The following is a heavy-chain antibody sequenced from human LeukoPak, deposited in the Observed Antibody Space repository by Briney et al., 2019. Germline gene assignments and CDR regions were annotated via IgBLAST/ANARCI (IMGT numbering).Heavy chain of an antibody. CDR3: ARASFWSGYYRGFDY. CDR1: GGSISSGSYY. J-gene: IGHJ4*02. CDR2: IYTSGST. D-gene: IGHD3-3*01. V-gene: IGHV4-61*02. Sequence: SQTLSLTCTVSGGSISSGSYYWSWIRQPAGKGLEWIGRIYTSGSTNYNPSLKSRVTISVDTSKNQFSLKLSSVTAADTAVYYCARASFWSGYYRGFDYWGQGTLVTVSS.